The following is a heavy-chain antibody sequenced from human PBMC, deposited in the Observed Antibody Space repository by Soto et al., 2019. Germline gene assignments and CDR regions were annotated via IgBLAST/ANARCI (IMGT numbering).Heavy chain of an antibody. J-gene: IGHJ4*02. CDR2: IYWDDDE. Sequence: QITLKESGPPLVKPTQTLTLTCTFSGFSLSTDEVGVGWIRQPPGKALEWLALIYWDDDERYSPSLRSRLSITKDTSRNQVVLTMTNMDPVDTATYYCARRPRGYQRRYFDFWGQGSLVTVSS. CDR1: GFSLSTDEVG. CDR3: ARRPRGYQRRYFDF. D-gene: IGHD2-2*01. V-gene: IGHV2-5*02.